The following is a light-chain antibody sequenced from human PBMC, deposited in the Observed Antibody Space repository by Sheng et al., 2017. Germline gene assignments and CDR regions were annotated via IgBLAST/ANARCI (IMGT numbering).Light chain of an antibody. Sequence: QSVLTQPPSASGTPGQRVTISCSGSSSNIGSYYVYWYQQLPGTAPKLLIYKNNQRPSGVPDRFSGSKSGTSASLAISGLRSEDEAHYYCAAWDESLSGPVFGGGTKLTVL. CDR1: SSNIGSYY. V-gene: IGLV1-47*01. CDR3: AAWDESLSGPV. J-gene: IGLJ3*02. CDR2: KNN.